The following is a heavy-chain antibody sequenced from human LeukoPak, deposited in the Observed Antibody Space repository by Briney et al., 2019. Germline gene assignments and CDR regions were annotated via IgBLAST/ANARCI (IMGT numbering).Heavy chain of an antibody. CDR1: GFTFDDYA. Sequence: GGSLRLSCAASGFTFDDYAMHWVRQAPGKGPEWVSGISWNSGSIGYADSVKGRFTISRDNAKNSLYLQMNSLRAEDTALYYCAKTIRTYYDILTGPLDYWGQGTLVTVSS. J-gene: IGHJ4*02. V-gene: IGHV3-9*01. CDR2: ISWNSGSI. D-gene: IGHD3-9*01. CDR3: AKTIRTYYDILTGPLDY.